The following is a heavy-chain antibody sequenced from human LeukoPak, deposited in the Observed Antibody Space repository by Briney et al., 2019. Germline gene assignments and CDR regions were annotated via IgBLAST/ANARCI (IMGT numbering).Heavy chain of an antibody. CDR3: ARGPRRGYAYYFDY. V-gene: IGHV4-34*01. CDR2: INHSGST. Sequence: PSETLSLTCAVYGGSYSGYYWSWIRQPPGKGLEWIGEINHSGSTNYNPSLTSRVTISVDTSKNQFSLKLSSVTAADTAVYYCARGPRRGYAYYFDYWGQGTLVTVSS. CDR1: GGSYSGYY. D-gene: IGHD2-2*01. J-gene: IGHJ4*02.